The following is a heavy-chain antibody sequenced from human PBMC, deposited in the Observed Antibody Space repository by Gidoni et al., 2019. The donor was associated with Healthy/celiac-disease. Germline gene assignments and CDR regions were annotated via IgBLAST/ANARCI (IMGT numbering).Heavy chain of an antibody. CDR3: ARDDTAMVRHYYYGMDV. J-gene: IGHJ6*02. Sequence: EVQLVESGGGLVQPGGSLRLSCAASGFTFSIYSMNWVRQAPGKGLEWVSYISSSSSTIYYADSVKGRFTISRDNAKNSLYLQMNSLRDEDTAVYYCARDDTAMVRHYYYGMDVWGQGTTVTVSS. D-gene: IGHD5-18*01. CDR2: ISSSSSTI. CDR1: GFTFSIYS. V-gene: IGHV3-48*02.